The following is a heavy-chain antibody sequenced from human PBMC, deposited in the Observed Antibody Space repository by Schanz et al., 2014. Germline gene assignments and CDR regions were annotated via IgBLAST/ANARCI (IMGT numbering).Heavy chain of an antibody. J-gene: IGHJ5*02. D-gene: IGHD3-16*01. CDR1: GGTFGRYT. CDR2: NIHVLGVT. Sequence: QVPLVQSGAEVKKPGSSVNVSCEASGGTFGRYTISWLRQAPGQGLEWMGRNIHVLGVTNYAQKFQGRLTITVDQSKTTAFMELSSLTSEDTALYYCARVETFNYDDITLYHHFFDPWGQGTLVTVSS. V-gene: IGHV1-69*02. CDR3: ARVETFNYDDITLYHHFFDP.